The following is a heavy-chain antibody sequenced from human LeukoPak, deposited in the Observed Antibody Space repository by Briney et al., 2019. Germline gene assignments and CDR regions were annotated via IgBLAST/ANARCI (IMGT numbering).Heavy chain of an antibody. V-gene: IGHV3-30*02. CDR2: IRYDGSNK. Sequence: GGSLRLSCAASGFTFSSYGMHWVRQAPGKGLEWVAFIRYDGSNKYCADSVKGRFTISRDNSKNTLYLQMNSLRAEDTAVYYCAKGQPSAVGTDSWGQGTLVTVPS. J-gene: IGHJ5*01. D-gene: IGHD1-14*01. CDR3: AKGQPSAVGTDS. CDR1: GFTFSSYG.